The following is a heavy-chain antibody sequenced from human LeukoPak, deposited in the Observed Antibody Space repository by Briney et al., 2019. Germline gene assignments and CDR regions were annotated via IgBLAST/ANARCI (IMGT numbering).Heavy chain of an antibody. J-gene: IGHJ4*02. CDR1: GYTLTSYG. D-gene: IGHD3-22*01. Sequence: ASVKVSCKASGYTLTSYGISWVRQAPGQGLEWMGWISAYNGNTKYAQKLQGRVTMTTDTSTSTAYMELRSLRSGDTAVYYCARDRPDYYDSSAYLRGLYSAFGYWGQGTLVTVSS. CDR3: ARDRPDYYDSSAYLRGLYSAFGY. CDR2: ISAYNGNT. V-gene: IGHV1-18*01.